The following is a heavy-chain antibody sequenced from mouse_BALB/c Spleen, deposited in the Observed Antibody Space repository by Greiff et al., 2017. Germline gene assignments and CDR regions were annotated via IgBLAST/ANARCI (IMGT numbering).Heavy chain of an antibody. J-gene: IGHJ3*01. CDR2: IWSDGST. CDR1: GFSLTSYG. CDR3: AKQGFAY. V-gene: IGHV2-6-2*01. Sequence: QVQLKESGPDLVAPSGFSLTSYGVHWVRQPPGKGLEWLVVIWSDGSTTYNSALKSRLSISKDNSKSQVFLKMNSLQTDDTAMYYCAKQGFAYWGQGTLVTVSA.